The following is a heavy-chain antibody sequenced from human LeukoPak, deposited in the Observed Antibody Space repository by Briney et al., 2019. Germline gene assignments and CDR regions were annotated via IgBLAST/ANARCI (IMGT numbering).Heavy chain of an antibody. J-gene: IGHJ4*02. V-gene: IGHV3-23*01. CDR1: GFTFNNYA. CDR3: AKTRVEWLPDY. CDR2: ISGSGGST. Sequence: GGSLRLSCAASGFTFNNYAMSWVRQAPGKGLEWVSGISGSGGSTNHADSVKGRFIISRDNSRNTLYLQMSSLRAEDTAVYYCAKTRVEWLPDYWGQGTLVTVSS. D-gene: IGHD3-3*01.